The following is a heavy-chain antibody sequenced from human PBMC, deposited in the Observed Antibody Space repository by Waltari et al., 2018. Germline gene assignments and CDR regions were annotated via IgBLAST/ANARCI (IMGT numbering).Heavy chain of an antibody. Sequence: EVQLVESGGGLVQPGGSLRLSCAASGFPFSSYWRSWVRQAPGKGLEWVANIKQDGSEKYYVDSVKGRFTISRDNAENSLYLQMNSLRAEDTAVYYCARGSGSFYLHWGQGTLVTVSS. CDR1: GFPFSSYW. V-gene: IGHV3-7*01. D-gene: IGHD1-26*01. CDR3: ARGSGSFYLH. J-gene: IGHJ4*02. CDR2: IKQDGSEK.